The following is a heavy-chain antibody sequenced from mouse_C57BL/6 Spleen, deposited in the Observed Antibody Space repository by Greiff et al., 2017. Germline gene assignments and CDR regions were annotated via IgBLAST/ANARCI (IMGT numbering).Heavy chain of an antibody. J-gene: IGHJ2*01. CDR1: GYTFTSYW. V-gene: IGHV1-50*01. CDR2: IDPSDSYT. D-gene: IGHD1-1*01. CDR3: ARFGELLRFPYYFDY. Sequence: QVQLQQPGAELVKPGASVKLSCKASGYTFTSYWMQWVKQRPGQGLEWIGEIDPSDSYTNYNQKFKGKATLTVDTSSSTAYMQRSSLTSEDSAVYYCARFGELLRFPYYFDYWGQGTTLTVSS.